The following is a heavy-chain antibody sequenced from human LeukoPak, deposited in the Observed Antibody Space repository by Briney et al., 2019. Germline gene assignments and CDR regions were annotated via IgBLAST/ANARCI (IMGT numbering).Heavy chain of an antibody. V-gene: IGHV3-48*03. J-gene: IGHJ4*02. CDR1: GFIFSSYE. CDR3: AKRDYYESNDFYPHFDY. CDR2: ITGSGNSI. Sequence: GGSLRLSCAASGFIFSSYEMNWVRQAPGKGLEWVSYITGSGNSISYADSVKGRFTISRDNAKNSLYLQMNSLRGEDTAVYYCAKRDYYESNDFYPHFDYWGQGTLVTVSS. D-gene: IGHD3/OR15-3a*01.